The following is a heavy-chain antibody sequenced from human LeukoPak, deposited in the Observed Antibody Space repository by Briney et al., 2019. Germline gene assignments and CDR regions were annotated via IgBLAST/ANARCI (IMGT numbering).Heavy chain of an antibody. CDR1: GFTFSNAW. Sequence: GGSLRLSCAASGFTFSNAWMSWVRQAPGKGLEWVGRIKSKTDGGTTDYAAPVKGRFTISRDDSKNTLYLQMNSLKTEDTAVYYCTTRLRYFDWTIYDFDYWGQGTLVTVSS. CDR2: IKSKTDGGTT. V-gene: IGHV3-15*01. CDR3: TTRLRYFDWTIYDFDY. D-gene: IGHD3-9*01. J-gene: IGHJ4*02.